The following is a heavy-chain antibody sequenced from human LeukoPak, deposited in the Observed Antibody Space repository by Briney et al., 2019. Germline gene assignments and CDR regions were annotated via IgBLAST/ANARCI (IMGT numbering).Heavy chain of an antibody. Sequence: ASVKVSCKASGYTFTSYGISWVRQAPGQGLEWMGWISAYNGNTNYAQKLQGRVTMTTDTSTSTAYMELRSLRSDDTAVYYCARVDNYDISLRWFDPWGQGTLVTVSS. CDR2: ISAYNGNT. D-gene: IGHD3-9*01. V-gene: IGHV1-18*01. CDR1: GYTFTSYG. J-gene: IGHJ5*02. CDR3: ARVDNYDISLRWFDP.